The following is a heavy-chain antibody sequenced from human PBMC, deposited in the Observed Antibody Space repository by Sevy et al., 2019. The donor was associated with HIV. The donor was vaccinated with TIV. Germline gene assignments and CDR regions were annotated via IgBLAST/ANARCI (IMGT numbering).Heavy chain of an antibody. V-gene: IGHV1-18*01. CDR1: GYTFTSYG. Sequence: ASVKVSCKASGYTFTSYGISWVRQAPGQGLEWMGWISAYNGNTNYAQKLQGRVTMTTDTSTSTAYMELRSLSSDDTAVYYCARDRRYCSGGSCYGGFDYWGQGTLVTVSS. CDR3: ARDRRYCSGGSCYGGFDY. J-gene: IGHJ4*02. D-gene: IGHD2-15*01. CDR2: ISAYNGNT.